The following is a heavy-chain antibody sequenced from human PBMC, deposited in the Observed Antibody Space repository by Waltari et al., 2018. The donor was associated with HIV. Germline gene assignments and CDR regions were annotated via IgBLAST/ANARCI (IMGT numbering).Heavy chain of an antibody. D-gene: IGHD2-8*01. CDR1: GFTFSLYW. Sequence: EVQLVEPGGGLVQPGGSLRLSCAASGFTFSLYWMSWVRQAPGKGLEWVAKIKQDGSEKHYVDSVKGLFTISRDNAKKSLYLQMNSLRAEDTAVYYCARMGLMMYAIGAFDIWGQGTMVTVSS. J-gene: IGHJ3*02. CDR2: IKQDGSEK. V-gene: IGHV3-7*01. CDR3: ARMGLMMYAIGAFDI.